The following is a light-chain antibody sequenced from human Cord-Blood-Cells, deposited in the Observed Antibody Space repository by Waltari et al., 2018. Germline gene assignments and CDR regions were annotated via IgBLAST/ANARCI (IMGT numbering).Light chain of an antibody. CDR2: AAS. CDR3: QQLNSYPLT. CDR1: QGISSY. Sequence: IQLTQSPSSLSASVGDRVTITCRASQGISSYLAWYQQKPGKAPKLLLYAASTLQSWVPSRFSGSGSGTDFTLTISSLQPEDFATYYCQQLNSYPLTFGGGTKVEIK. J-gene: IGKJ4*01. V-gene: IGKV1-9*01.